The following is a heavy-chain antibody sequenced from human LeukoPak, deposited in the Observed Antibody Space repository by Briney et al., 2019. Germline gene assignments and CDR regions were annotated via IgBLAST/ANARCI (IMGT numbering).Heavy chain of an antibody. CDR3: ARSVAVAADAFDI. V-gene: IGHV1-2*02. CDR2: INPNSGGT. J-gene: IGHJ3*02. Sequence: ASVKVSCKASGYTFTGYYMHWVRQAPGQGLEWMGWINPNSGGTNYAQKFQGRVTMTRDTSISTAYMELSRLRSDDTAVYYCARSVAVAADAFDIWGQGTMVTVSS. CDR1: GYTFTGYY. D-gene: IGHD6-19*01.